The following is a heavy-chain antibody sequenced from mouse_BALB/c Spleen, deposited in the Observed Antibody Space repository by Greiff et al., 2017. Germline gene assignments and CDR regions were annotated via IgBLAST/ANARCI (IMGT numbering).Heavy chain of an antibody. CDR3: ASLIRFAY. CDR2: IWAGGST. V-gene: IGHV2-9*02. CDR1: GFSLTSYG. Sequence: QVQLQQSGPGLVAPSQSLSITCTVSGFSLTSYGVHWVRQPPGKGLEWLGVIWAGGSTNYNSALMSRLSISKDNSKSQVFLKMNSLQTDDTAMYYCASLIRFAYWGQGTLVTVSA. J-gene: IGHJ3*01.